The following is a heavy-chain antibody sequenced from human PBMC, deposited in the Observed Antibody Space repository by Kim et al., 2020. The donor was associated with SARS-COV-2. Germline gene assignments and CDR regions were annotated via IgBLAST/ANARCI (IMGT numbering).Heavy chain of an antibody. D-gene: IGHD3-9*01. CDR3: ARGGVLRYFGVHYYYYGMDV. Sequence: SETLSLTCTVSGGSISSSSYYWGWIRQPPGKGLEWIGSIYYSGSTYYNPSLKSRVTISVDTSKNQFSLKLSSVTAADTAVYYCARGGVLRYFGVHYYYYGMDVRGQGTTVTVSS. V-gene: IGHV4-39*01. CDR1: GGSISSSSYY. J-gene: IGHJ6*02. CDR2: IYYSGST.